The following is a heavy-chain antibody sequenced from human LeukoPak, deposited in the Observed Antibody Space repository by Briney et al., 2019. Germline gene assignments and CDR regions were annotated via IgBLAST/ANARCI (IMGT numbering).Heavy chain of an antibody. CDR2: VSTHNGNT. D-gene: IGHD3-16*02. Sequence: ASVKVSCKASGYAFTSFAISWVRQAPGQGLEWMGWVSTHNGNTHYAQKVQGRVTMNTDSSTNTVYMELRSLRSDDTAVYYCARDRPVMITFGGVIIAAYWGQGTLVSVSS. V-gene: IGHV1-18*01. J-gene: IGHJ4*02. CDR1: GYAFTSFA. CDR3: ARDRPVMITFGGVIIAAY.